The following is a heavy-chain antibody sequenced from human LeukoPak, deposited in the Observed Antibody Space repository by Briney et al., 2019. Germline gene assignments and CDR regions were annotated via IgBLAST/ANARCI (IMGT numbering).Heavy chain of an antibody. CDR1: GDSVSSSHW. Sequence: TLSLTCAVSGDSVSSSHWWSWVRQPPGKGLEWVSYISSSGRTIYYADSVKGRFTLSRDNAKNSLYLQMNSLRAEDTAVYYCAPHCSSTSCPDYWGQGTLVTVSS. V-gene: IGHV3-48*03. CDR2: ISSSGRTI. D-gene: IGHD2-2*01. J-gene: IGHJ4*02. CDR3: APHCSSTSCPDY.